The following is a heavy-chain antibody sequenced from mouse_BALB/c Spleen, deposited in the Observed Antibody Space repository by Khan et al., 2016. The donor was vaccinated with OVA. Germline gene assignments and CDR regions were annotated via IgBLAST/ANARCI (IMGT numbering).Heavy chain of an antibody. CDR3: ARPSYYGNPWFTY. Sequence: EVELVESGGGLVKPGGSLKLSCAASGFAFISYDMSWVRQTPERRLEWVATFSSGGSYSYYPDSVKGRFTISRDIDRKTLYLQMSSLRSEDTAFYYCARPSYYGNPWFTYWGQGTLVTVSA. CDR2: FSSGGSYS. J-gene: IGHJ3*01. V-gene: IGHV5-9*02. D-gene: IGHD2-10*01. CDR1: GFAFISYD.